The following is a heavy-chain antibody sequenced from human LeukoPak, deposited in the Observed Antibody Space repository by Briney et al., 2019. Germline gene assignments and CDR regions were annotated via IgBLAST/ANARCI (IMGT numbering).Heavy chain of an antibody. Sequence: GGSLRLSCAASGFTFSSYAMHWVRQAPGKGLEWVAVISYDGSNKYYADSVKGRFTISRDNSKNTLYLQMNSLRAEDTAVYYCAVQGFDIWGQGTMVTVSS. CDR1: GFTFSSYA. CDR3: AVQGFDI. CDR2: ISYDGSNK. V-gene: IGHV3-30-3*01. J-gene: IGHJ3*02.